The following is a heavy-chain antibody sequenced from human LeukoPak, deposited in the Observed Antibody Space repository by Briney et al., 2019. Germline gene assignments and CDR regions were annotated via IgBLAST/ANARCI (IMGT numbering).Heavy chain of an antibody. V-gene: IGHV3-23*01. CDR1: GFTFSSYA. J-gene: IGHJ4*02. Sequence: GGSLRLSCAASGFTFSSYAMSWVRQAPGKGLEWVSAISGSGGSTYYADSVKGRFTISRDNSKNTLYLQMNSLRAEDTAVYFCAKDQSADYCDYASVVWGQGTLVTVSS. CDR3: AKDQSADYCDYASVV. D-gene: IGHD4-17*01. CDR2: ISGSGGST.